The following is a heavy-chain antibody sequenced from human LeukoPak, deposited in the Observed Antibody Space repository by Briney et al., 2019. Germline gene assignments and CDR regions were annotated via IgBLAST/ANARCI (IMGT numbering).Heavy chain of an antibody. CDR2: ISHRGST. CDR1: GYSISNGYY. CDR3: ARGGYSPRTFDY. Sequence: PSETLSLTCTVSGYSISNGYYWGWIRQPPGKGLEWVGSISHRGSTYYNPSLRSRVTISVDTSKNQFSLKLSSVTAADTAVYYCARGGYSPRTFDYWGQGTLVTVSS. D-gene: IGHD6-13*01. J-gene: IGHJ4*02. V-gene: IGHV4-38-2*02.